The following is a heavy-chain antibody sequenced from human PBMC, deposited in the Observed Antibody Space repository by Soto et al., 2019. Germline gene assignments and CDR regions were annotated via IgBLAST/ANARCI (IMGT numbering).Heavy chain of an antibody. CDR3: ARARESGAAYWYFDL. Sequence: ASVKVSCKASGGTFSSYAISWVRQAPGQGLEWMGGIIPIFGTANYAQKFQGRVTITADESTSTAYMELSSLRSEDTAVYYCARARESGAAYWYFDLWGRGTLVTVSS. CDR2: IIPIFGTA. CDR1: GGTFSSYA. D-gene: IGHD3-10*01. V-gene: IGHV1-69*13. J-gene: IGHJ2*01.